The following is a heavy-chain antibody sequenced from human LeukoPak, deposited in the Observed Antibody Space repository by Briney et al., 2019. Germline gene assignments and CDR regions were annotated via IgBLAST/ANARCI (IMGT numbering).Heavy chain of an antibody. CDR1: GGSISSYY. J-gene: IGHJ4*02. Sequence: SETLSLTCTVSGGSISSYYWSWIRQPPGKGLEWIGYIYTSGSTNYNPSLKSRVTISVDTSKNQFSLKLSSVTAADTAVYYCARLSYDFWSGYSGGFDYWGQGTLVTVSS. CDR2: IYTSGST. CDR3: ARLSYDFWSGYSGGFDY. D-gene: IGHD3-3*01. V-gene: IGHV4-4*09.